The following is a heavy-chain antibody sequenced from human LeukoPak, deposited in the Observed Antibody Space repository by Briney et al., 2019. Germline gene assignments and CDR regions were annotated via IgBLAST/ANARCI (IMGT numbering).Heavy chain of an antibody. CDR2: IWYDGTRK. D-gene: IGHD4-23*01. J-gene: IGHJ4*02. V-gene: IGHV3-33*01. CDR3: ARFSVGGSKVSPFDY. Sequence: PGRSLRLSCATSGFVFSSYGMHWVRQAPGKGLEWLATIWYDGTRKYYGDSVQGRFSISRDNTKTTLYLHMSSLRAEDTAVYYCARFSVGGSKVSPFDYWGQGTLLTVSS. CDR1: GFVFSSYG.